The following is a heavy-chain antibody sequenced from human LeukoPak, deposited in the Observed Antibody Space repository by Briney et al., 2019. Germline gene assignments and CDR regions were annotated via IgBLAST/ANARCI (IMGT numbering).Heavy chain of an antibody. CDR3: ARGAIVKGRPFDY. CDR2: IYHSGST. J-gene: IGHJ4*02. CDR1: GGSISSGGYS. Sequence: SQTLSLTCAVSGGSISSGGYSWSWIRQPPGKGLEWIGYIYHSGSTYYNPSLKSRVTISVDRSKNQSSLKLSSVTAADTAVYYCARGAIVKGRPFDYWGQGTLVTVSS. V-gene: IGHV4-30-2*01. D-gene: IGHD3-16*02.